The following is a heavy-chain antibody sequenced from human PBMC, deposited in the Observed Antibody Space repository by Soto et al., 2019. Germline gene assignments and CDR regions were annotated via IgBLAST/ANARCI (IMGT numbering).Heavy chain of an antibody. Sequence: GGSLRLSCAASGFTFSSYAMSWVRQAPGKGLEWVSAISGSGGSTYYADSVKGRFTISRDNSKNTLYLQMNSLRAEDTAVYYCAKAKGYSGYEGPDYWAQGTLVTVSS. CDR3: AKAKGYSGYEGPDY. V-gene: IGHV3-23*01. D-gene: IGHD5-12*01. CDR2: ISGSGGST. CDR1: GFTFSSYA. J-gene: IGHJ4*02.